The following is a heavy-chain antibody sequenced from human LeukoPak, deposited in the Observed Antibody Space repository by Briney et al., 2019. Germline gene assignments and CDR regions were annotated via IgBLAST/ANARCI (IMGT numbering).Heavy chain of an antibody. CDR3: ARVLWLAQYNWFDP. CDR2: ISGSGGST. V-gene: IGHV3-23*01. D-gene: IGHD6-19*01. J-gene: IGHJ5*02. Sequence: GGSLRLSCAASGFTFSSYSMNWVRQAPGKGLEWVSAISGSGGSTYYADSVKGRFTISRDNSKNTLYLQMNSLRAEDTAVYYCARVLWLAQYNWFDPWGQGTLVTVSS. CDR1: GFTFSSYS.